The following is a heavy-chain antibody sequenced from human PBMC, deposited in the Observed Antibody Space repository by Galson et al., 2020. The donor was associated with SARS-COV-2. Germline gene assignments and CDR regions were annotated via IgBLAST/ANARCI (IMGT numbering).Heavy chain of an antibody. CDR2: IHFSGRT. V-gene: IGHV4-39*07. J-gene: IGHJ2*01. D-gene: IGHD6-13*01. CDR1: GASISRSANY. Sequence: SETLSLTCSVSGASISRSANYWGWIRQPPGKGLEWFGSIHFSGRTHYNPSLQSRVTMSVDTSKNQFSLELNSVTAADTAVYYCATGPAAGGYWYFDLWGRGTLVTVSS. CDR3: ATGPAAGGYWYFDL.